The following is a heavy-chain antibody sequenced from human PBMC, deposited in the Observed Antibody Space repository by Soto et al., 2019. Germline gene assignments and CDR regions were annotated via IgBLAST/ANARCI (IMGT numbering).Heavy chain of an antibody. CDR3: ARVSGGDGSVVVPAAFDAFDI. Sequence: SVKVSCKASGFTFTSSAVQWVRQARGQRLEWIGWIVVGSGNTNYAQKFQERVTINRDMSTSTDYMELSSLRSDDTAEYYDARVSGGDGSVVVPAAFDAFDIWGQGTMVTVSS. CDR1: GFTFTSSA. D-gene: IGHD2-2*01. V-gene: IGHV1-58*01. J-gene: IGHJ3*02. CDR2: IVVGSGNT.